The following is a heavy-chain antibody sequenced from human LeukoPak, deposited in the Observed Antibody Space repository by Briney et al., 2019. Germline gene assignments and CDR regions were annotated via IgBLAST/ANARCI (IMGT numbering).Heavy chain of an antibody. D-gene: IGHD4-17*01. CDR3: ARENYGDYGVYYMDV. Sequence: GSLRLSCAASGFSFSSFSMNWVRQPPGKGLEWIGEINHSGSTYYNPSLKSRVTISVDTSKNQFSLKLSSVTAADTAVYYCARENYGDYGVYYMDVWGKGTTVTVSS. J-gene: IGHJ6*03. V-gene: IGHV4-34*01. CDR2: INHSGST. CDR1: GFSFSSFS.